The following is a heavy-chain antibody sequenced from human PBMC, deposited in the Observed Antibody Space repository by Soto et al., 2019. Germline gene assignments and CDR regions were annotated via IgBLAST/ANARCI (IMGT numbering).Heavy chain of an antibody. CDR2: VSFDGSNK. CDR3: ARDQTGITTTGGGRIDH. CDR1: GFTFSTHA. J-gene: IGHJ4*02. D-gene: IGHD1-20*01. Sequence: QVQLVESVGGVVQPGRSLRLSCAASGFTFSTHAMHWVRQAPGKGLECVAIVSFDGSNKYYADSVKGRFTISRYNSKNTLYLQMSGLTAEDTAVYYCARDQTGITTTGGGRIDHWGQGTLVTVSS. V-gene: IGHV3-30-3*01.